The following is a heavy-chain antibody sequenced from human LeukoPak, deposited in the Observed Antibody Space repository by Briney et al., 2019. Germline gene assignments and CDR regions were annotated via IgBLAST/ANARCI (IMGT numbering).Heavy chain of an antibody. CDR3: ARDRWQQQIDY. Sequence: SETLSLTCSVSGGSITNSSYHWGWIRQPPGRGLEWIGHVFYSGGTYYNPSLKSRVTISVDTSKNQFSLKLSSVTAADTAVYYCARDRWQQQIDYWGQGTLVTVSS. V-gene: IGHV4-39*07. D-gene: IGHD6-13*01. J-gene: IGHJ4*02. CDR2: VFYSGGT. CDR1: GGSITNSSYH.